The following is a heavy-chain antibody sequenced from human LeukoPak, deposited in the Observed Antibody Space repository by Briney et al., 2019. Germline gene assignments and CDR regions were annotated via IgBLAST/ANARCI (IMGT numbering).Heavy chain of an antibody. D-gene: IGHD3-10*01. CDR2: IYYSGST. V-gene: IGHV4-59*01. Sequence: SETLSLTCTVSGGSISSYYWSWIRQPPGKGLEWIGYIYYSGSTNYNPSLKSRVTISVDTSKNQFSLKLSSVTAADTAVYYCARVHYYGSGSHSFWFDPWGQGTLVTVSS. CDR1: GGSISSYY. CDR3: ARVHYYGSGSHSFWFDP. J-gene: IGHJ5*02.